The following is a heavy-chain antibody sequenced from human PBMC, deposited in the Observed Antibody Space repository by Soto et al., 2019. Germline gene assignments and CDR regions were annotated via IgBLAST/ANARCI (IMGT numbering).Heavy chain of an antibody. Sequence: SETLSLTCSVSGGAISSYYWSWIRQPPGKGLEWIGYIYYSGSTNYNPSLKSRVTISVDMSKNQFSLKLSSVTAADTAVYYCARGGSGWYGKGYYYYGMDVWGQGTTVTVSS. CDR1: GGAISSYY. V-gene: IGHV4-59*12. D-gene: IGHD6-19*01. CDR2: IYYSGST. CDR3: ARGGSGWYGKGYYYYGMDV. J-gene: IGHJ6*02.